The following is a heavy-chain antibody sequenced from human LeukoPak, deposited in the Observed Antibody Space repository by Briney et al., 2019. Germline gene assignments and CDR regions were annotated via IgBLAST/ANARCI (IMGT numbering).Heavy chain of an antibody. Sequence: SETLSLTCAVYGGSFSGYYWSWIRQPPGKGLEWIGEINHSGSTNYNPSLKSRVTISVDTSKNQFSLKLSSVTAADTAVYYCARGYCSGGSCYTLDYWGQGTLVTVS. J-gene: IGHJ4*02. CDR2: INHSGST. V-gene: IGHV4-34*01. CDR1: GGSFSGYY. CDR3: ARGYCSGGSCYTLDY. D-gene: IGHD2-15*01.